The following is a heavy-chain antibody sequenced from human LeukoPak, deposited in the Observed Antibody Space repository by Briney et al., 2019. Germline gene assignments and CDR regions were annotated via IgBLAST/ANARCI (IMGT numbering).Heavy chain of an antibody. CDR2: INPSGGST. V-gene: IGHV1-46*01. CDR3: ARDTRWLLRYFGLIDY. Sequence: GASVKVSCKASGYTFTSYYMHWVRQAPGQGLEWMGIINPSGGSTSYAQKFQGRVTMTRDMPTSTVYMELSSLRSEDTAVYYCARDTRWLLRYFGLIDYWGQGTLVTVSS. J-gene: IGHJ4*02. CDR1: GYTFTSYY. D-gene: IGHD3-9*01.